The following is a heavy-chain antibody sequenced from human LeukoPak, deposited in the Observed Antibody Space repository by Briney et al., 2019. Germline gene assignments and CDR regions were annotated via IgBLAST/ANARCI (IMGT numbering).Heavy chain of an antibody. CDR1: GGSISSYY. J-gene: IGHJ6*03. D-gene: IGHD2-15*01. Sequence: SETLSLTCTVSGGSISSYYWSRIRQPPGKGLEWIGDIYYSGSTNYNPSLKSRVTISVDTSKNQFSLKLSSVTAADTAVYYCARAPSGRLYYYYYMDVWGKGTTVTVSS. CDR2: IYYSGST. V-gene: IGHV4-59*01. CDR3: ARAPSGRLYYYYYMDV.